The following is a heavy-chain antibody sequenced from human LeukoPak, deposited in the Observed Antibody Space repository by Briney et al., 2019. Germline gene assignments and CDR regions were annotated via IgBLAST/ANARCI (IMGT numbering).Heavy chain of an antibody. J-gene: IGHJ3*02. Sequence: PSETLSLTCTVSGGSISTSNYYWGWIRQPPGKGLEWIGNIFYSGSTYYNPSLKSRVTMSLDTSKNQFSLKLSSVTAADTAVYYCARDGPYYYDSSGYYDAFDIWGQGTMVTVSS. D-gene: IGHD3-22*01. CDR2: IFYSGST. CDR3: ARDGPYYYDSSGYYDAFDI. V-gene: IGHV4-39*07. CDR1: GGSISTSNYY.